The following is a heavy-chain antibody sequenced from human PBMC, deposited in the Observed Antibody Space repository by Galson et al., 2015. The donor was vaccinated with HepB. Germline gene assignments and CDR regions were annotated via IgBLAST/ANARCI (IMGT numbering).Heavy chain of an antibody. CDR3: ARERPPRLGNQNAFDI. V-gene: IGHV1-3*01. D-gene: IGHD1-14*01. J-gene: IGHJ3*02. CDR2: INAGNGNT. Sequence: SVKVSCKASGYTCTSYAMHWVRQAPGQRLEWMGWINAGNGNTKYSQKFQGRVTITRDTSASTAYMELSSLRSEDTAVYYCARERPPRLGNQNAFDIWGQGTMVTVSS. CDR1: GYTCTSYA.